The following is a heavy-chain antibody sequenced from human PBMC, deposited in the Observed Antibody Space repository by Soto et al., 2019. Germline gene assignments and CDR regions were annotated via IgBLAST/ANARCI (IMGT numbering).Heavy chain of an antibody. J-gene: IGHJ4*02. V-gene: IGHV4-61*01. CDR3: ARSQRGRTAFTFDY. CDR2: IYYSGTT. CDR1: GDSVSNDNYY. Sequence: SETLSLTCAVSGDSVSNDNYYWSWIRQPPWKGLEWIGYIYYSGTTNYNSYLKSRLSLSVDMSKNQFSLKLASVTAADTAVYFCARSQRGRTAFTFDYWGQGXLVTVHS. D-gene: IGHD3-16*01.